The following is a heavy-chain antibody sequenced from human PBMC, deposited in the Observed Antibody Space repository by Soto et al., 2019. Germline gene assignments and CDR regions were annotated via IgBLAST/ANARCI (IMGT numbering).Heavy chain of an antibody. V-gene: IGHV4-30-4*01. CDR1: GGSISSGDYY. J-gene: IGHJ4*02. D-gene: IGHD1-20*01. Sequence: SETLSLTCIVSGGSISSGDYYWSWIRQPPWKGLEWIGYIYYSGSTYYNPSLKSRVTISVDTSKNQFSLKLSSVTAADTAVYYCAGLYGNNFHFDYWGXGTLVTVSS. CDR3: AGLYGNNFHFDY. CDR2: IYYSGST.